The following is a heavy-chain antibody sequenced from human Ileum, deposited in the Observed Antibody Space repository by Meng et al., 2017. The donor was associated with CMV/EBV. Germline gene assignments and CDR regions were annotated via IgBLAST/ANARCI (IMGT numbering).Heavy chain of an antibody. J-gene: IGHJ4*02. V-gene: IGHV4-4*07. Sequence: QVQLQESGPGLVKPSETLSLTCTVSGGSVSSFYWSWIRQPAGKGLEWIGRVYVSGSTNYNPSLKSRVTMSVDTSKNQFSLNLSSVTAADTAVYYCASTFSDTDWNFDYWGQGTLVTVSS. CDR2: VYVSGST. D-gene: IGHD1-1*01. CDR1: GGSVSSFY. CDR3: ASTFSDTDWNFDY.